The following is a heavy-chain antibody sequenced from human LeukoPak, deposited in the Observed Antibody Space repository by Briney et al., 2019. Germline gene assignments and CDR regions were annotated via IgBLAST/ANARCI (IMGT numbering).Heavy chain of an antibody. CDR1: GGTFSSYA. V-gene: IGHV1-69*06. Sequence: SVKVSCKASGGTFSSYAISWVRQAPGQGLEWMGGIIPIFGTANYAQKFQGRVTITADKSTSTAYMELSSLRSEDTAVYYCASRTGRPWWYFDLWGRGTLVTVSS. D-gene: IGHD1-1*01. J-gene: IGHJ2*01. CDR2: IIPIFGTA. CDR3: ASRTGRPWWYFDL.